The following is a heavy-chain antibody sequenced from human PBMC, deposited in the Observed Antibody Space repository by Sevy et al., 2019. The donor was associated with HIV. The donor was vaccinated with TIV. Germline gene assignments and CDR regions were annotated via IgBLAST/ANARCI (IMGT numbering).Heavy chain of an antibody. CDR1: GFTFSSYG. CDR2: IRYDGSNK. D-gene: IGHD2-2*01. J-gene: IGHJ4*02. V-gene: IGHV3-30*02. CDR3: AKEGDIVVVPAAMSSGFDY. Sequence: GGSLRLSCAASGFTFSSYGMHWVRHAPGKGLEWVAFIRYDGSNKYYADSVKGRFTISRDNSKNTLYLQMNSLRAEDTAVYYCAKEGDIVVVPAAMSSGFDYWGQGTLVTVSS.